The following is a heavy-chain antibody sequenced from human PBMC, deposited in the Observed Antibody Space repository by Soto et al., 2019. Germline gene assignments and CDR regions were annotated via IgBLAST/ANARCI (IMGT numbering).Heavy chain of an antibody. J-gene: IGHJ4*02. V-gene: IGHV5-10-1*01. CDR3: ARHFQYCINGLFNAFDY. Sequence: GESRKISCEGSADTFTNSWINWVRQMPGRGLEWMGRIDPSNSYAQSSPSLQGHVTISADKSITTAYLQWSSLKSSYTAMYYCARHFQYCINGLFNAFDYWGQGTLLTVSS. CDR2: IDPSNSYA. CDR1: ADTFTNSW. D-gene: IGHD2-8*01.